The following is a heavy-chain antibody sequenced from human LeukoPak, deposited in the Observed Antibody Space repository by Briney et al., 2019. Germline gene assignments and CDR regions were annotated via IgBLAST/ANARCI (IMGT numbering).Heavy chain of an antibody. V-gene: IGHV4-34*01. D-gene: IGHD1-26*01. Sequence: SETLSLTCAVYGGSFSGYYWSWIRQPPGKGLEWIGEINHSGSTNYNPSLKSRVTISVDTSKNQFSLKRSSVTAADTAVYYCARGTGIVGATAFDYWGQGTLVTVSS. J-gene: IGHJ4*02. CDR2: INHSGST. CDR1: GGSFSGYY. CDR3: ARGTGIVGATAFDY.